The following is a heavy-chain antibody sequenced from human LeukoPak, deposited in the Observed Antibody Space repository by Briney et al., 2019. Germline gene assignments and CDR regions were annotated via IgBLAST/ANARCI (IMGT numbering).Heavy chain of an antibody. D-gene: IGHD3-22*01. V-gene: IGHV4-59*01. CDR3: ARGSGTYYYDSSGYWFDY. Sequence: SEPLSLTCTVSGGSFSSYFWSWLRQPPGKGLEWIGYIYYSGSTHYNSSLKSRVTISLDTSRNQFSLKLSSVTAADTAVYYCARGSGTYYYDSSGYWFDYWGQGTLVTVSS. J-gene: IGHJ4*02. CDR2: IYYSGST. CDR1: GGSFSSYF.